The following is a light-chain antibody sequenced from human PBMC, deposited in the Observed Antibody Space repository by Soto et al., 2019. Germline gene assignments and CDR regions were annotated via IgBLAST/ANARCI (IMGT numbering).Light chain of an antibody. CDR1: SSDIGSYNY. CDR3: SSHTTYSTRI. Sequence: QSALTQPASVSGSPGQSIAISCTGTSSDIGSYNYVSWYQQHPGKAPKLIIHEVSNRPSGISDHFSGSKSGNTASLTISGLQADDEADYYCSSHTTYSTRIFGPGTKVNVL. CDR2: EVS. J-gene: IGLJ1*01. V-gene: IGLV2-14*01.